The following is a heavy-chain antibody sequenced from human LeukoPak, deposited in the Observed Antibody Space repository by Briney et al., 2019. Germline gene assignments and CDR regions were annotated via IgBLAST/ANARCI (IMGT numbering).Heavy chain of an antibody. CDR3: ARGLIVVVPAASYYYYGMDV. CDR2: INHSGST. D-gene: IGHD2-2*01. V-gene: IGHV4-34*01. J-gene: IGHJ6*04. CDR1: GGSFSVYY. Sequence: PSETLSLTCAVYGGSFSVYYRSWIRQPPGKGLEWFGEINHSGSTNYNPSLKSRVTISVGTSKNQFSLKLSSVTAADTAVYYCARGLIVVVPAASYYYYGMDVWGKGTTVTVSS.